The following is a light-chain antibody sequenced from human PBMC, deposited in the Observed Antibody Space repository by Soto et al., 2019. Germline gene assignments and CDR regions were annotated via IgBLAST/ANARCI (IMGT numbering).Light chain of an antibody. Sequence: DIVMTQSPLSLPVTPGEPASISCRSSQSLLLSNGYSYLDWWLRRPGQSPQVLISLGSNRAAGVPDRFSGSGLGTDFTLTISRMEAEDVGVYYCMQVLQTPTFGPGTKVEIK. J-gene: IGKJ3*01. CDR3: MQVLQTPT. CDR2: LGS. CDR1: QSLLLSNGYSY. V-gene: IGKV2-28*01.